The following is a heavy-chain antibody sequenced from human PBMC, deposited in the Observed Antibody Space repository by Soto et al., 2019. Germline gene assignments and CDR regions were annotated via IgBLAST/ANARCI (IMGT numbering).Heavy chain of an antibody. D-gene: IGHD2-2*01. CDR1: GGTFSSYA. CDR3: ARSQGSRTSLEIYYYYYYGMDV. Sequence: QVQLVQSGAEVKKPGSSVKVSCKASGGTFSSYAISWVRQAPGQGLEWMGGIIPISDTTNYAQKFQGRVTITADESTSTAYMELSSLRSEDTAVYYCARSQGSRTSLEIYYYYYYGMDVWGQWTTVTVSS. CDR2: IIPISDTT. V-gene: IGHV1-69*01. J-gene: IGHJ6*02.